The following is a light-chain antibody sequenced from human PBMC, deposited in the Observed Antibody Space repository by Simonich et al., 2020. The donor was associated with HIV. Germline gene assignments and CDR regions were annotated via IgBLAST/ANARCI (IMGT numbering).Light chain of an antibody. CDR1: QSISSW. J-gene: IGKJ4*01. CDR3: QQSYSTPLT. Sequence: DIQMTQSPSTLSASVGDRVTITCRASQSISSWLAWYQQKPGKAPNLLIYKASSLESGVSSRFSGSGSGTDFTLTISSLQPEDFATYYCQQSYSTPLTFGGGTKVEIK. V-gene: IGKV1-5*03. CDR2: KAS.